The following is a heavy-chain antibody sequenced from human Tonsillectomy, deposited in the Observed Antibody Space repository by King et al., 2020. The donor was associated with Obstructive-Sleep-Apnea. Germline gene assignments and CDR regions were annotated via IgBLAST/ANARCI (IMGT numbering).Heavy chain of an antibody. J-gene: IGHJ5*02. CDR3: ARDPFYDGSGYFIGWFDP. CDR2: MYHSGST. V-gene: IGHV4-38-2*02. CDR1: GYSISRGYY. Sequence: QLQESGPGLVKPSETLSLTCNVSGYSISRGYYWGWIRQPPGKGLEWIGSMYHSGSTYYNPSLKSRVSISVDTSKNQFSLRLSSVTAADTAVYYCARDPFYDGSGYFIGWFDPWGQGTLVTVSS. D-gene: IGHD3-22*01.